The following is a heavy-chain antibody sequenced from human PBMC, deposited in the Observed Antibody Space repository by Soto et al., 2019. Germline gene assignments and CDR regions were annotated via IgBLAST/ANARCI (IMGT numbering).Heavy chain of an antibody. V-gene: IGHV1-69*08. Sequence: QVQLVQSGAEVKKPGSSVKVSCKASGVTFSSYTISWVRQAPGQGLEWMGRIIPILGIANYAQKFQGRVTITADKSTSTAYMELSSLRSEDTAVYYCARDHHNSGAIDYWGQGTLVTVSS. CDR2: IIPILGIA. CDR1: GVTFSSYT. J-gene: IGHJ4*02. CDR3: ARDHHNSGAIDY. D-gene: IGHD6-25*01.